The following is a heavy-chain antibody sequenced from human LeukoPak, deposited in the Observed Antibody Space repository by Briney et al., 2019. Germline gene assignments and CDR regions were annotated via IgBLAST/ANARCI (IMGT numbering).Heavy chain of an antibody. J-gene: IGHJ4*02. CDR1: GYSFTTYW. CDR3: ARLSSGWCFNY. D-gene: IGHD6-19*01. CDR2: IYPDDSDA. V-gene: IGHV5-51*01. Sequence: GESLKISCKGSGYSFTTYWIGWVRQMPGKGLEWMGIIYPDDSDARYSPSFQGQVTISADKSINTAFLQWNSLKASDTAMYYCARLSSGWCFNYWGQGTLVTVSS.